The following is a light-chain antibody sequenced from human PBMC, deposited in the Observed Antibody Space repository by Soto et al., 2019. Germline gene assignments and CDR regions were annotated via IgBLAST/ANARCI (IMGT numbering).Light chain of an antibody. V-gene: IGKV1-17*01. CDR2: DAS. J-gene: IGKJ1*01. CDR1: LDIRND. Sequence: DIQLTQSPSSLSSSVGDRVSITCRASLDIRNDLDWYQQKPGKAPKRLLYDASTLQSGVPSRFSGGGSGAEFTLTSNGLQSEYFATYFCLQHKSYPWTFGQGTKVEL. CDR3: LQHKSYPWT.